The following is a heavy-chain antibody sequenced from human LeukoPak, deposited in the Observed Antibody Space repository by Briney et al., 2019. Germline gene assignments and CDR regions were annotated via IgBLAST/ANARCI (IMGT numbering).Heavy chain of an antibody. D-gene: IGHD2-8*01. CDR1: GGSFSGYY. CDR3: ARDGVHQGGYYSYYMDV. V-gene: IGHV4-59*01. J-gene: IGHJ6*03. CDR2: IHYSGTT. Sequence: PSETLSLTCAVYGGSFSGYYWSWIRQPPGKGLEWIGYIHYSGTTNYNPSLKSRVTISVDTSKNQFSLKVISVTAADTAVYYCARDGVHQGGYYSYYMDVWGKGTTVTVSS.